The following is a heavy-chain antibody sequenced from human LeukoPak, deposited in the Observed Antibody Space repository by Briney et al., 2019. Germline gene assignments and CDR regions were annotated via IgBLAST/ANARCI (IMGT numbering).Heavy chain of an antibody. CDR2: ISGSGGST. CDR1: GFTFSSYS. CDR3: AKLRDTAATLVRYYYGMDV. Sequence: GGSLRLSCAASGFTFSSYSMNWVRQAPGKGLEWVSAISGSGGSTYYADSVKGRFTISRDNSKNTLYLQMNSLRAEDTAVYYCAKLRDTAATLVRYYYGMDVWGQGTTVTVSS. J-gene: IGHJ6*02. D-gene: IGHD2-15*01. V-gene: IGHV3-23*01.